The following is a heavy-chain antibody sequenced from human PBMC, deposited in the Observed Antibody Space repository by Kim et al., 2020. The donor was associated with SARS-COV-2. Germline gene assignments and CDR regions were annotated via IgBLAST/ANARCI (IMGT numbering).Heavy chain of an antibody. Sequence: SETLSLTCTVSGGSISSYYWSWIRQPPGKGLEWIGFIYYSGSTNYNPSLKRRVTISVDTSKNQFSLKLGSVTAAYTAVYYCARDHREWLQYTANWYFDLWGRGTLVTVSS. J-gene: IGHJ2*01. D-gene: IGHD3-3*01. CDR1: GGSISSYY. V-gene: IGHV4-59*01. CDR3: ARDHREWLQYTANWYFDL. CDR2: IYYSGST.